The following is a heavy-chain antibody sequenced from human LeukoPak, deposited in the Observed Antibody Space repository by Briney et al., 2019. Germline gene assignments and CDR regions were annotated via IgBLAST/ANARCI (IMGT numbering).Heavy chain of an antibody. Sequence: PSETLSLTCNVSGASINSYRWNWIRQPPGKGLEWIGYISYDGKTNYNPSLKSRVTVSVDTSKNQFSLGLSSVTAADTAVYYCARRYDILTGHKGYFDYWGRGALVAVSS. CDR1: GASINSYR. CDR3: ARRYDILTGHKGYFDY. J-gene: IGHJ4*02. V-gene: IGHV4-59*08. D-gene: IGHD3-9*01. CDR2: ISYDGKT.